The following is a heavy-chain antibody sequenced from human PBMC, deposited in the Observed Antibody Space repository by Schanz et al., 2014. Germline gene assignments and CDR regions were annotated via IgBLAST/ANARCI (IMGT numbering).Heavy chain of an antibody. V-gene: IGHV1-18*01. CDR1: GYTFTSYG. CDR3: AREQMMAADGLVDY. J-gene: IGHJ4*01. Sequence: QIQLVQSGPEVKKPGATVKVSCKASGYTFTSYGISWVRQAPGQGLEWMGWISVYNHNKEYDQKFQGRVTMTTDTSASTAYMALTDLRSDDPAVYYCAREQMMAADGLVDYWGHGTLVTVSS. CDR2: ISVYNHNK. D-gene: IGHD6-13*01.